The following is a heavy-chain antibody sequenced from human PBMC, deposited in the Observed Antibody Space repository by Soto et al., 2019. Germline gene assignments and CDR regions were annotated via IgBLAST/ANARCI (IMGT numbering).Heavy chain of an antibody. CDR2: ISTYNGNT. J-gene: IGHJ4*02. Sequence: ASVKVSCKASGYTFTSYGISWVRQAPGQGLEWMGWISTYNGNTNYAQKLQGRVTMTTDTSSSTAYMELRSLRAEDTALYYCAKDKGNRDYYDSSGSTFDYWGQGTLVTVSS. D-gene: IGHD3-22*01. CDR1: GYTFTSYG. CDR3: AKDKGNRDYYDSSGSTFDY. V-gene: IGHV1-18*01.